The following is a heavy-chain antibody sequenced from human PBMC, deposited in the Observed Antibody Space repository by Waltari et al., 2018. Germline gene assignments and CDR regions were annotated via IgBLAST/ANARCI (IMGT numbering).Heavy chain of an antibody. Sequence: QVQLVQSGAEVKKPGASVKVSCKASGYSFTSYNINWVRQAAGQGLEWMGWMNPTSGSTGYAQKFQDRVTITRNTSIGTAYMELRSLRSEDTAVHYCARDYGSGTYYYMDVWGKGTTVTVSS. CDR2: MNPTSGST. CDR3: ARDYGSGTYYYMDV. J-gene: IGHJ6*03. CDR1: GYSFTSYN. D-gene: IGHD3-10*01. V-gene: IGHV1-8*03.